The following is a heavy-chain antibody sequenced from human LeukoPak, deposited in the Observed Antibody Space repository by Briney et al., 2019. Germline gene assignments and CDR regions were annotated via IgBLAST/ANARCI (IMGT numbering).Heavy chain of an antibody. J-gene: IGHJ3*02. D-gene: IGHD3-10*01. CDR2: IYYSGST. CDR1: GGSISSYY. V-gene: IGHV4-59*01. CDR3: ARDFGDLAFDI. Sequence: SETLSLACTVSGGSISSYYWSWIRQPPGKGLEWIGYIYYSGSTNYNPSLKSRVTISVVTSKNQFSLKLSSVTAADTAVYYCARDFGDLAFDIWGQGTMVTVSS.